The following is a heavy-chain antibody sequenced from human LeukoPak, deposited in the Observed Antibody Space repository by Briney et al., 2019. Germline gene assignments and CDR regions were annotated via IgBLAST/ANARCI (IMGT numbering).Heavy chain of an antibody. CDR2: ISGSDDST. Sequence: GGSLRLSCVASGFSFSSYGMNWVRQAPGKGLEWVSGISGSDDSTYYADSVKGRFTISRDNSKNILYLQMNSLGVEDTALYYCAKEGPGGLNFWGQGTLVTVSS. CDR3: AKEGPGGLNF. J-gene: IGHJ4*02. V-gene: IGHV3-23*01. D-gene: IGHD3-10*01. CDR1: GFSFSSYG.